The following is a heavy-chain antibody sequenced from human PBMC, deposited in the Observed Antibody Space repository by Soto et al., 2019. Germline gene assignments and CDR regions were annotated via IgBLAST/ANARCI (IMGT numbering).Heavy chain of an antibody. J-gene: IGHJ4*01. D-gene: IGHD6-13*01. Sequence: EVQLLESGGGLVQPGGSLRLSCTASGFTFSSHAMTWVRQAPGKGLEWVSGLSDRGGSTYYADSVKGRFTISRDNSMNTLYLQMNTLRADDTAVYYCATVSSSWSAGFFDLWGHGTLVTVFS. CDR2: LSDRGGST. CDR3: ATVSSSWSAGFFDL. CDR1: GFTFSSHA. V-gene: IGHV3-23*01.